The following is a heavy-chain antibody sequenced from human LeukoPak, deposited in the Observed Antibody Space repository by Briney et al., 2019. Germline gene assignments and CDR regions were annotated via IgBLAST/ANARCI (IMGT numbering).Heavy chain of an antibody. J-gene: IGHJ4*02. CDR1: GGSLSSYY. V-gene: IGHV4-4*07. Sequence: PSETLSLTCNVSGGSLSSYYWGWFRQPAGKGLEWIGRIHTSGNTNQNPSLKSRVTMSVDTSNNHFSLTLSSLTAADTAVYYCAREGTSARVMDYWGQGTLVTVSS. CDR3: AREGTSARVMDY. CDR2: IHTSGNT. D-gene: IGHD6-6*01.